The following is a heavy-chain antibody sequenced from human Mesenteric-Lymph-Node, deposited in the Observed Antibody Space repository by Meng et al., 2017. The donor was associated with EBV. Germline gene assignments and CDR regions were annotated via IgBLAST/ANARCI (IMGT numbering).Heavy chain of an antibody. CDR2: VFHIGST. CDR1: GGSISGNNW. V-gene: IGHV4-4*01. Sequence: QVTLREAGPGLVKPEGTRSRTCAVSGGSISGNNWGSWIRQPPGKGLGWIGEVFHIGSTNDNPSLKSRVTISLDKSKNQFSLKLTSVTAADTAVYFCARVSEISGTWLDCWGQGTLVTVSS. CDR3: ARVSEISGTWLDC. J-gene: IGHJ1*01. D-gene: IGHD1-7*01.